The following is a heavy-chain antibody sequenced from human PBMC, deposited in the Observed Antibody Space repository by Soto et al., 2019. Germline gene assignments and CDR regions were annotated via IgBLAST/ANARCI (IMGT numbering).Heavy chain of an antibody. V-gene: IGHV1-18*01. J-gene: IGHJ6*02. CDR3: ARDPRTTVTTYYYYGMDV. CDR1: GYTFTSYG. CDR2: ISAYNGNT. Sequence: QVQLVQSGAEVKKPGASVKVSCKASGYTFTSYGISWVRQAPGQGLEWMGWISAYNGNTNYAQKLQGRVTMTTDTSTSTAYMELRSLISDDTAVYYCARDPRTTVTTYYYYGMDVWGQGTTVTVSS. D-gene: IGHD4-17*01.